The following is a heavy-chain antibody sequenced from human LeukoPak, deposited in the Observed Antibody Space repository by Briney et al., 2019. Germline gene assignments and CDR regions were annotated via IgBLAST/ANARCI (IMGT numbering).Heavy chain of an antibody. D-gene: IGHD3-3*01. Sequence: GPVKVSCKASGYTFTGYYMHWVRQAPGQGLEWMGWINPNSGGTNYAQKFQGRVTMTRDTSISTAYMELSRLRSDDTAVYYCAREERVLRFLEWLLPFDPWGQGTLVTVSS. V-gene: IGHV1-2*02. J-gene: IGHJ5*02. CDR2: INPNSGGT. CDR1: GYTFTGYY. CDR3: AREERVLRFLEWLLPFDP.